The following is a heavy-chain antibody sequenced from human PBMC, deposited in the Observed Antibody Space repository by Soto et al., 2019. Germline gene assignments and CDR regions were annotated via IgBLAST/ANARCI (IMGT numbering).Heavy chain of an antibody. J-gene: IGHJ4*02. CDR1: GFTFTRYS. CDR3: ARESEDLTSNFDY. CDR2: ISSTTNYI. V-gene: IGHV3-21*06. Sequence: EVQLVESGGGLVKPGGSLRLSCAASGFTFTRYSMNWVRQAPGKGLEWVSSISSTTNYIYYGDSMKGRFTISRDNAKNSLYLEINSLRAEDTAVHYCARESEDLTSNFDYWGQGTLVTVSS.